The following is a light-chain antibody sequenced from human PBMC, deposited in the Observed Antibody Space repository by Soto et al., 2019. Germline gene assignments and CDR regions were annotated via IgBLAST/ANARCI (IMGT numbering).Light chain of an antibody. V-gene: IGKV3-15*01. Sequence: ETVMTQSPVTLSVSPGDTATLSCRASQRVSSHLAWYQQKPGQAPRLLIYAASIRATGIPVRFSGSGSETEFTLTIRSLQSEDSALYYCHQYNNWPWTFGQGTKVDIK. CDR3: HQYNNWPWT. CDR1: QRVSSH. J-gene: IGKJ1*01. CDR2: AAS.